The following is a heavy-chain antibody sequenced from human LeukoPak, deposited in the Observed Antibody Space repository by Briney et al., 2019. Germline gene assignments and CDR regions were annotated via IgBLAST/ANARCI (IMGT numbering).Heavy chain of an antibody. Sequence: EASVKVSCKASGGTFSSYAISWVRQAPGQGLEWMGGIIPIFGTANYAQKFQGRVTITTDESTSTAYMELSSLRSEDTAVYYCARDFYDGSSWYLDYWGQGTLVTVSS. D-gene: IGHD6-13*01. CDR2: IIPIFGTA. CDR3: ARDFYDGSSWYLDY. J-gene: IGHJ4*02. V-gene: IGHV1-69*05. CDR1: GGTFSSYA.